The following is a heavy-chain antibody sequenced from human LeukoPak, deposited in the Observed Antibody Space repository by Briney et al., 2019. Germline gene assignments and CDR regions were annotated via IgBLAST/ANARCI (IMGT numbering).Heavy chain of an antibody. Sequence: PGGSLRLSCAASGFTFSSYSMNWVRQAPGKGLEWVSSISSSSSYIYYADSVKGRFTISRDNAKNSLYLQMNCLRAEDTAVYYCARVDDYGDYGLDYWGQGTLVTVSS. CDR3: ARVDDYGDYGLDY. J-gene: IGHJ4*02. CDR1: GFTFSSYS. V-gene: IGHV3-21*01. D-gene: IGHD4-17*01. CDR2: ISSSSSYI.